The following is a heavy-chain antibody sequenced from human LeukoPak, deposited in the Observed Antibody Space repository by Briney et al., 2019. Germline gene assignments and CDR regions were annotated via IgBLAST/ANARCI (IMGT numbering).Heavy chain of an antibody. CDR2: TYYSGST. CDR3: ARVHPYCGGDCYPNWFDP. V-gene: IGHV4-30-4*01. D-gene: IGHD2-21*02. CDR1: GGSISSGDYY. J-gene: IGHJ5*02. Sequence: SQTLSLTCTVSGGSISSGDYYWSWIRQPPGKGLEWIGYTYYSGSTYYNPSLKSRVTISVDTSKNQFSLKLSSVTAADTAVYYCARVHPYCGGDCYPNWFDPWGQGTLVTASS.